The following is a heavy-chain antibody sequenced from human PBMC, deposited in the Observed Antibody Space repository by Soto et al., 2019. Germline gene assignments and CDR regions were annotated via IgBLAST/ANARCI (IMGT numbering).Heavy chain of an antibody. Sequence: PSETLSLTCAVSGFSISSAYYWGWVRQPPGKGLEWIGNIYHSGSTYYNPSPKSRVTISIDTSKNHFLLKVDSVTAADTAVYFCAKYGENYYSAMDVWGQGTTVTVSS. V-gene: IGHV4-38-2*01. J-gene: IGHJ6*02. CDR3: AKYGENYYSAMDV. CDR1: GFSISSAYY. CDR2: IYHSGST. D-gene: IGHD4-17*01.